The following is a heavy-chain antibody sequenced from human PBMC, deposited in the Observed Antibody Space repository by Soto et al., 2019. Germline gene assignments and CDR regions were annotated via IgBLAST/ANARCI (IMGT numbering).Heavy chain of an antibody. CDR2: ISGSGYIT. CDR1: GFTFANYA. J-gene: IGHJ3*02. Sequence: EVQLLESGGTLVQPGGSLRLSCAASGFTFANYAMSWVRQAPGKGLEWVSAISGSGYITNYADSVKGRFTISRDNSKNTLYLEMNSLRADDTAVYYCAKMALVVKRPYDAFDIWGQGTMVTVSS. CDR3: AKMALVVKRPYDAFDI. D-gene: IGHD3-22*01. V-gene: IGHV3-23*01.